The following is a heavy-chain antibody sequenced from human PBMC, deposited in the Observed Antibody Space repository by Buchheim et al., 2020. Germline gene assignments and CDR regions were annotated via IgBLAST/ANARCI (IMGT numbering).Heavy chain of an antibody. J-gene: IGHJ4*02. CDR1: GFTFSRFW. V-gene: IGHV3-7*01. CDR3: AGETYYFDH. CDR2: INEDGTEK. Sequence: EVLLVESGGGLVQPGGSLSLSCAASGFTFSRFWMSWVRQAPGKGLECVANINEDGTEKYYVDSVKGRFTISRDNAKNSLYLQMNSLTAEDAAVYYCAGETYYFDHWGQGAL.